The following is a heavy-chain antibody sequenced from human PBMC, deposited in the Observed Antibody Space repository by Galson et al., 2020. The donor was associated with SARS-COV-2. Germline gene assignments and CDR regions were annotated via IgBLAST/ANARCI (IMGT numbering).Heavy chain of an antibody. CDR2: IYSGGFT. CDR3: ARTLTTVDAFDI. V-gene: IGHV3-66*01. D-gene: IGHD4-17*01. J-gene: IGHJ3*02. Sequence: GGSLRLSCAASGFIVSSNYMSWVRQAPGKGLEWVSVIYSGGFTSYADSVKGRFTISRDTSKNTLYLLMNNLRVDDTAVFYCARTLTTVDAFDIWGQGTMVTVSP. CDR1: GFIVSSNY.